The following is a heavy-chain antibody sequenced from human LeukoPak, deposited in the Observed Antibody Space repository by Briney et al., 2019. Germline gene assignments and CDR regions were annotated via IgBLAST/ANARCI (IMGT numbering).Heavy chain of an antibody. CDR2: ISYDGSNK. J-gene: IGHJ4*02. V-gene: IGHV3-30*18. CDR3: AKDRGDY. CDR1: GFTFSSYG. Sequence: GGSLRLSCAASGFTFSSYGMHWVRQAPGKGLEWVAVISYDGSNKYYADSVKGRFTISRVNSKNTLYLQMNSLRAEDTAVYYCAKDRGDYWGQGTLVTVSS.